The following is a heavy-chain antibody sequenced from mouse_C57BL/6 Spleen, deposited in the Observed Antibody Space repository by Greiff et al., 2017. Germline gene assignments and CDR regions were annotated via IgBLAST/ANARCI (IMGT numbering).Heavy chain of an antibody. CDR1: GYTFTSYW. D-gene: IGHD1-1*01. CDR3: SRTTTTVYAMDY. J-gene: IGHJ4*01. Sequence: VQLQQSGTVLARPGASVKMSCKTSGYTFTSYWMPWVKQRPGQGLEWIGAIYPGNSDTSYNQKFKGKAKLTAVTSASTAYMELSSLTTEDSAVYYCSRTTTTVYAMDYWGQGTSVTVSS. V-gene: IGHV1-5*01. CDR2: IYPGNSDT.